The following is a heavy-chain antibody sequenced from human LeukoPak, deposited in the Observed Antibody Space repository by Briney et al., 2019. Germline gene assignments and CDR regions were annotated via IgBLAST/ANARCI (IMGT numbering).Heavy chain of an antibody. J-gene: IGHJ2*01. Sequence: GGSLRLSCTTSGFTFGDYAMSWFRQAPGEGLEGVGFIRSEAYGGTTQYAASEKGSYTISRDDSKSIAYLQKHCLNTEDTAVYYCTRDLYKVVPPHWYFDLWGRGTLVTVSS. CDR1: GFTFGDYA. CDR3: TRDLYKVVPPHWYFDL. V-gene: IGHV3-49*03. D-gene: IGHD2-21*01. CDR2: IRSEAYGGTT.